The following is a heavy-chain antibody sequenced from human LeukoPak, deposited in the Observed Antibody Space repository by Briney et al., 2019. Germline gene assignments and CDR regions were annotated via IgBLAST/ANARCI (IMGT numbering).Heavy chain of an antibody. CDR2: IYSSGST. V-gene: IGHV3-53*01. CDR3: ARAHGVY. CDR1: GFTLSNNY. Sequence: PGGSLRLSCAASGFTLSNNYMSRVRQAPGKGLEWVSVIYSSGSTYYADSVKGRFTISRDNSKNTLYLQMNSLRAEDTAVYYCARAHGVYWGQGTLVTVSS. D-gene: IGHD3-10*01. J-gene: IGHJ4*02.